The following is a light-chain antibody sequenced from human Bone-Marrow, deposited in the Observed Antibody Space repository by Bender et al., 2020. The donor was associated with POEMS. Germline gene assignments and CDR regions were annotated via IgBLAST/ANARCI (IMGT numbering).Light chain of an antibody. V-gene: IGLV1-40*01. CDR2: NNN. CDR3: QSHDRSLGGFYL. J-gene: IGLJ1*01. CDR1: SSNIGAGYD. Sequence: QSVLSQAPSVSGAPGQRVTISCTGSSSNIGAGYDVQWYQQVPGRAPKLLIYNNNNRPSGVPDRFSGSKSATSASLAIPWLQAGDRADYYYQSHDRSLGGFYLFGTGTKVTVL.